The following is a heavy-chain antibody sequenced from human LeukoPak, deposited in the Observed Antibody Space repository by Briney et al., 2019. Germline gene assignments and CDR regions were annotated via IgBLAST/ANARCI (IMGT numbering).Heavy chain of an antibody. CDR2: ISGSSSSI. V-gene: IGHV3-48*04. D-gene: IGHD6-19*01. Sequence: GGSLRLSCAASGFTFSSDSMNWVRQAPGKGLEWVSYISGSSSSIYYADSVKGRFTISRDNAKNSLFLQMNSLRAEDTAVYYCASEGGWAFDYWGQGTLVTVSS. J-gene: IGHJ4*02. CDR3: ASEGGWAFDY. CDR1: GFTFSSDS.